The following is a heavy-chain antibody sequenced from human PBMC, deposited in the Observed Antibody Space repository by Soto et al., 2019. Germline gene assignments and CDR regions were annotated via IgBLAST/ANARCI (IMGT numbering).Heavy chain of an antibody. CDR2: IYYSGST. CDR1: GGSISSGDYY. D-gene: IGHD3-22*01. V-gene: IGHV4-30-4*01. Sequence: SETLSLTCTVSGGSISSGDYYWSWIRQPPGKGLEWIGYIYYSGSTYYNLSLKSRVTISVDTSKNQFSLKLSSVTAADTAVYYCASVKGYYDSSGSTYYFDYWGQGTLVTVSS. J-gene: IGHJ4*02. CDR3: ASVKGYYDSSGSTYYFDY.